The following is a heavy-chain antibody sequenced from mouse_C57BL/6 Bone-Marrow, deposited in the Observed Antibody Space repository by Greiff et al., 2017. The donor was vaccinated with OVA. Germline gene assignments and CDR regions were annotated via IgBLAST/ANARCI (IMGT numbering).Heavy chain of an antibody. J-gene: IGHJ4*01. CDR2: IWPGGGT. CDR1: GFSFTSYA. CDR3: DRKPPLDY. V-gene: IGHV2-9-1*01. Sequence: QVQLKESGPGLVAPSQSLSIPCTVSGFSFTSYAISWVRQPPGKGLEWLGVIWPGGGTNYTSALKSRLSISKDNAKSQVFVKTNSLQTDDAARYYWDRKPPLDYWGQGTSVTVSS.